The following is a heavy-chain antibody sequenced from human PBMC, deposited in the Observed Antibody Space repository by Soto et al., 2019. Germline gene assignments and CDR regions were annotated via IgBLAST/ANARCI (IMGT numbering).Heavy chain of an antibody. CDR3: ATSYDSGFDP. J-gene: IGHJ5*02. Sequence: QLQLVQSGAAVERPGASVRVSCKAYGYPFSKYGISWIRQAPGQGLEWMGWIKPDNGDTNYAQKFQGRVTMTTDTSSNTAYMELRSLRSDDTVVYYCATSYDSGFDPWGQGTLVSVSS. D-gene: IGHD5-12*01. CDR2: IKPDNGDT. V-gene: IGHV1-18*04. CDR1: GYPFSKYG.